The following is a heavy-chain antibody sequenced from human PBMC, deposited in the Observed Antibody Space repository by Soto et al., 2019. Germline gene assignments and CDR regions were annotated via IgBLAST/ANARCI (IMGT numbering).Heavy chain of an antibody. CDR3: AREWQQLERGQGIYFGY. V-gene: IGHV1-69*06. CDR2: IIPIFGTT. Sequence: QVQLEQSGAEVKKPGSSVKVSCKASGDTFSFYPISWVRQAPGQGLEWMGSIIPIFGTTNYAQKFQGRVTITADKSTRTGYMELSSLRSGDTAVYYCAREWQQLERGQGIYFGYWGQGTLVTVSS. CDR1: GDTFSFYP. D-gene: IGHD6-13*01. J-gene: IGHJ4*02.